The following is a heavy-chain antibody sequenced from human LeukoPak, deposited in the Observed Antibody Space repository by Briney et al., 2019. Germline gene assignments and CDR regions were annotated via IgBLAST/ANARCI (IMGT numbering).Heavy chain of an antibody. CDR2: INWNGGRR. Sequence: GGSLRLPCAASGFTFDDYGMSWVRQVPGKGLEWVSSINWNGGRRDYADSVKGRFTISRDNAKNSLYLQMNSLKAEDTAMYYCAREDDGSERDYTVFDYWGQGTLVTVSS. CDR3: AREDDGSERDYTVFDY. J-gene: IGHJ4*02. CDR1: GFTFDDYG. V-gene: IGHV3-20*04. D-gene: IGHD3-10*01.